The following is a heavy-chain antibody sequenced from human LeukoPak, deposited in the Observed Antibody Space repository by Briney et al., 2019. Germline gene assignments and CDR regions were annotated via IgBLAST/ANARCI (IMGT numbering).Heavy chain of an antibody. Sequence: GGSLRLSCAASGFTFSSYGMSWVRQAPGKGLEWLSYISSSSSTIYYADSVKGRFTISRDNAKNSLYLQMNSLRAEDTAVYYCAKVMVRGVSDAFDIWGQGTMVTVSS. V-gene: IGHV3-48*01. J-gene: IGHJ3*02. CDR3: AKVMVRGVSDAFDI. D-gene: IGHD3-10*01. CDR2: ISSSSSTI. CDR1: GFTFSSYG.